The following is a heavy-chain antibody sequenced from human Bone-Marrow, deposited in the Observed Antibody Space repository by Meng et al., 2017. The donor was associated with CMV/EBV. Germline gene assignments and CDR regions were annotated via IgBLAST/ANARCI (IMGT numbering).Heavy chain of an antibody. CDR3: AKGDDYGHDSRPYFDS. D-gene: IGHD4-17*01. CDR2: ISGSGART. V-gene: IGHV3-23*01. CDR1: FTFTSYG. J-gene: IGHJ4*02. Sequence: FTFTSYGMTWVRQAPGKGLEWVSSISGSGARTYSAASVKGRFTISRDNSKDTVYLQMNSLRAEDTAVYYCAKGDDYGHDSRPYFDSWGQGTLVTVSS.